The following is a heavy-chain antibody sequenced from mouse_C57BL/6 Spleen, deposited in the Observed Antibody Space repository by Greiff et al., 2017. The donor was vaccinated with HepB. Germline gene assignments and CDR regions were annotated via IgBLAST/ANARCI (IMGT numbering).Heavy chain of an antibody. V-gene: IGHV1-55*01. CDR2: IYPGSGST. Sequence: QVHVKQPGAELVKPGASVKMSCKASGYTFTSYWITWVKQRPGQGLEWIGDIYPGSGSTNYNEKFKSKATLTVDTSSSTAYMQLSSLTSEDSAVYYCARQRPQLGFDYWGQGTTLTVSS. J-gene: IGHJ2*01. CDR1: GYTFTSYW. CDR3: ARQRPQLGFDY. D-gene: IGHD3-1*01.